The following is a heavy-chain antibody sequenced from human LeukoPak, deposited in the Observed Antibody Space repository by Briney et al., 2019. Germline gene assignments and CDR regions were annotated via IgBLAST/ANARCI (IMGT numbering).Heavy chain of an antibody. CDR1: GFTFSSYG. CDR2: ISGSGGST. CDR3: AKGGLVIRWHFDY. J-gene: IGHJ4*02. Sequence: GGSLRLSCAASGFTFSSYGMSWVRQAPGKGLEWVSAISGSGGSTYYADSVKGRFTISRDNSKNTLYLQMNSLRAEDTAVYYCAKGGLVIRWHFDYWGQGTLVTVSS. V-gene: IGHV3-23*01. D-gene: IGHD3/OR15-3a*01.